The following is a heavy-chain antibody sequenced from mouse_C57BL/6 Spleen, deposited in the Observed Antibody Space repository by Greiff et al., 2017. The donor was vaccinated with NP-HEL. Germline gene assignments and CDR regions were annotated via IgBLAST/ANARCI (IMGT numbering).Heavy chain of an antibody. J-gene: IGHJ3*01. D-gene: IGHD2-2*01. V-gene: IGHV1-69*01. CDR2: IYPSDGYT. Sequence: QVQLQQPGAELVMPGASVKLSCKASGYTFTSYWMRWVKQRPGHGLEWIGEIYPSDGYTKYNQKFTGKSTLTVDKSSSTAYMQLSSLTAEDSAVYYCARQGYDRFAYWGQGTLVTVSA. CDR3: ARQGYDRFAY. CDR1: GYTFTSYW.